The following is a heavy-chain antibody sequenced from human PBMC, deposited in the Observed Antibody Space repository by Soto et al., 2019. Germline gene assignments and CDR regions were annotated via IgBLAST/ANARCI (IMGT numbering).Heavy chain of an antibody. Sequence: QITLNESGPALVKPTQTLTLTCTFSGFSLTTSGVGVHWLRQPPGKALEWLAVIYGDDDKRYNPSLETRLTIPNNTSTNPVVLTMTNMAPLATATYYCPHNPSYSTSWYIRHDWFAPWGQGTLVTVSS. D-gene: IGHD6-13*01. CDR3: PHNPSYSTSWYIRHDWFAP. J-gene: IGHJ5*02. V-gene: IGHV2-5*02. CDR1: GFSLTTSGVG. CDR2: IYGDDDK.